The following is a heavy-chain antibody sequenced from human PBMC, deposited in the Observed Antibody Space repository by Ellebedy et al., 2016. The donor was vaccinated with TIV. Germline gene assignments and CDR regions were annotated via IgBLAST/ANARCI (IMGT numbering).Heavy chain of an antibody. CDR2: ISEDGDKK. V-gene: IGHV3-30*04. Sequence: GGSLRLXXVASGFTFSGSPMHWVRQAPGKGLEWVAVISEDGDKKSYADSVKGRFIISRDNSLNTLFLQMNSLRPEDTAVYYCARDLAVVRPTKRSNDVFDLWGQGTMVTVSS. CDR1: GFTFSGSP. CDR3: ARDLAVVRPTKRSNDVFDL. D-gene: IGHD1-26*01. J-gene: IGHJ3*01.